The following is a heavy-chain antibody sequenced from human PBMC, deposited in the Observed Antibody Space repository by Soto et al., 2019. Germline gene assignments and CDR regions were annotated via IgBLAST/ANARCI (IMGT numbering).Heavy chain of an antibody. D-gene: IGHD2-21*02. Sequence: SVQVSCKASGGTFSSYAISWVRQAPGQGLEWMGGIIPIFGTANYAQKFQGRVTITADESTSTAYMELSSLRSEDTAVYYCAKELGAYCCGDCYSTRAFDIWRELTTVTASS. CDR2: IIPIFGTA. V-gene: IGHV1-69*13. CDR1: GGTFSSYA. J-gene: IGHJ3*02. CDR3: AKELGAYCCGDCYSTRAFDI.